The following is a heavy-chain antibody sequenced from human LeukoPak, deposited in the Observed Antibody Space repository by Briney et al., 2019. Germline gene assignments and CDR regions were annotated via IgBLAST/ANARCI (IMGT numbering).Heavy chain of an antibody. J-gene: IGHJ3*02. Sequence: GGSLRLSCAASGFTFSTDTIHWVRQAPGKGLEYVSGISSNGGSTYYANSVKGRFTISRDNSKSTLYLQMGSLRAEDMAVYYCAREGDTYVDAFDIWGQGTMVTVSS. CDR1: GFTFSTDT. D-gene: IGHD3-16*01. CDR3: AREGDTYVDAFDI. CDR2: ISSNGGST. V-gene: IGHV3-64*01.